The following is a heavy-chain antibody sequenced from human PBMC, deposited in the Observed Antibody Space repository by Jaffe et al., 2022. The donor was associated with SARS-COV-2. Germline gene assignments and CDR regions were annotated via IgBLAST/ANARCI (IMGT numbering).Heavy chain of an antibody. CDR3: ARDPYNWNYVAPLDY. J-gene: IGHJ4*02. D-gene: IGHD1-7*01. Sequence: QVQLVQSGAEVKKPGASVKVSCKASGYTFTGYYMHWVRQAPGQGLEWMGWINPNSGGTNYAQKFQGRVTMTRDTSISTAYMELSRLRSDDTAVYYCARDPYNWNYVAPLDYWGQGTLVTVSS. CDR2: INPNSGGT. CDR1: GYTFTGYY. V-gene: IGHV1-2*02.